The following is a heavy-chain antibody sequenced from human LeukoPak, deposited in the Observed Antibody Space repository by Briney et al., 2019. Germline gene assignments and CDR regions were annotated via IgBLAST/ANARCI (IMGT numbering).Heavy chain of an antibody. CDR3: AREGAVLPPAIAF. Sequence: GESLKISCKGSGYSFTSYWIAWVRQMPGKGLEWMGIIYPGDSDTTYSPSFQGQVTISVDKSISTAYLQWSSLKASDTAIYYCAREGAVLPPAIAFWGQGTLVTVSS. V-gene: IGHV5-51*01. CDR2: IYPGDSDT. D-gene: IGHD2-2*02. J-gene: IGHJ4*02. CDR1: GYSFTSYW.